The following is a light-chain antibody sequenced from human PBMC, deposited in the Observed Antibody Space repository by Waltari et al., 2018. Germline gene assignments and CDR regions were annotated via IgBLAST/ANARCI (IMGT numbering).Light chain of an antibody. Sequence: EIVLTQSPATLSLSPGERATLSCGASQNLSPTYVAWYQQKPGLAPRLLIYDGSIRATGIPDRFSGSESETDFTLTISRLEPEDFAVYYCQQFGKSPYTFGQGTKLEIK. V-gene: IGKV3D-20*01. CDR1: QNLSPTY. CDR3: QQFGKSPYT. J-gene: IGKJ2*01. CDR2: DGS.